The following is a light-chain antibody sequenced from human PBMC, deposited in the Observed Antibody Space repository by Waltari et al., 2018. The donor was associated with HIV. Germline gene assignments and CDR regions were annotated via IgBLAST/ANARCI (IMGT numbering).Light chain of an antibody. CDR2: AAS. Sequence: DIQMTQSPPPQTASLGDRVTITCRASQTIDNSVAWYQHTPGKAPKLLLSAASRLETGVPSRFSGSGSGTNYSLTISSLQPDDFATYYCQQSYSAPLTFGGGTKLEIK. J-gene: IGKJ4*01. V-gene: IGKV1-NL1*01. CDR1: QTIDNS. CDR3: QQSYSAPLT.